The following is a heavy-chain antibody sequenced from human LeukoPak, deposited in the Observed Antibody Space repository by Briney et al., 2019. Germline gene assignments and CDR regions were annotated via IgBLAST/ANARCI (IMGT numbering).Heavy chain of an antibody. J-gene: IGHJ4*02. CDR2: IYSGGST. CDR1: GFPVSSNY. D-gene: IGHD5-18*01. CDR3: ARDRPAVV. Sequence: SGGSLRLSGAASGFPVSSNYMSWVRQPPGKGLEWVSVIYSGGSTYYADSVKGRFTISRDNSKNTLYLQMNSLRAEDTAVYYCARDRPAVVWGQGTLVTVSS. V-gene: IGHV3-66*02.